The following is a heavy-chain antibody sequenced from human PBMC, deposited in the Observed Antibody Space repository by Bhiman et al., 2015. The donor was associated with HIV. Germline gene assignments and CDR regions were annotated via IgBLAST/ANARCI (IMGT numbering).Heavy chain of an antibody. CDR1: GFTFSTYW. CDR2: IKQDGSEK. Sequence: EVQLVESGGGLVQPGGSLRLSCAASGFTFSTYWMTWVRQAPGKGLEWVANIKQDGSEKYYVDSVKGRFTISRDNAKNSLYLQMNSLRAEDTAVYYCAREAALAARPWVPSIVGAPMWGQGTLVTVSS. D-gene: IGHD1-26*01. J-gene: IGHJ4*02. CDR3: AREAALAARPWVPSIVGAPM. V-gene: IGHV3-7*05.